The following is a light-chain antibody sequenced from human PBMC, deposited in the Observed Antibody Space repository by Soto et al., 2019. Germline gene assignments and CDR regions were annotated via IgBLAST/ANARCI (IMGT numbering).Light chain of an antibody. J-gene: IGKJ4*01. CDR1: QGISSS. V-gene: IGKV1-9*01. CDR2: AAS. CDR3: QQLKSYPLT. Sequence: IQLTQSPSSLSASVGDRVTITCRASQGISSSLAWFQQKPGKAPKLLIYAASTLQSGVPSRFSGSGSGTDFPLTISGLQPEDVAAYSYQQLKSYPLTFGGGTMVEIK.